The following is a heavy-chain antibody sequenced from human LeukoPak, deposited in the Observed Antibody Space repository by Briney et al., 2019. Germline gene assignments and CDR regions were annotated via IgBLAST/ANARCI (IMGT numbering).Heavy chain of an antibody. D-gene: IGHD2-2*02. CDR2: ISGSGGST. J-gene: IGHJ4*02. CDR1: GFTFSSYS. Sequence: GGSLRLSCAASGFTFSSYSMSWVRQAPGKGLEWVSAISGSGGSTYYADSVKGRFTISRDNSKNTLYLQMNSLRAEDTAVYYCAKCHSSTSCYIGYWGQGTLVTVSS. CDR3: AKCHSSTSCYIGY. V-gene: IGHV3-23*01.